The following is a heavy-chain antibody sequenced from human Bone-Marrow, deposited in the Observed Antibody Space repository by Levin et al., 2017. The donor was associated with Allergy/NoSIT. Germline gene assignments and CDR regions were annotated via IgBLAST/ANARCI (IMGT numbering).Heavy chain of an antibody. CDR1: GFTFSSYG. V-gene: IGHV3-30*18. D-gene: IGHD3-3*01. Sequence: GESLKISCAASGFTFSSYGMHWVRQAPGKGLEWVAVISYDGSNKYYADSVKGRFTISRDNSKNTLYLQMNSLRAEDTAVYYCAKVADQGGYYRPPYYYGMDVWGQGTTVTVSS. J-gene: IGHJ6*02. CDR2: ISYDGSNK. CDR3: AKVADQGGYYRPPYYYGMDV.